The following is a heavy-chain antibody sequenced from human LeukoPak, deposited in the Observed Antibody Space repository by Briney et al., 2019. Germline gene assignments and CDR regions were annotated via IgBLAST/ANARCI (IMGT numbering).Heavy chain of an antibody. Sequence: PGGSLRLSCAASGFTVSSNYMSWVRQAPGKGLGWVSVIYSGGSTYYADSVKGRFTISRDNSKNTLYLQMNSLRAEDTAVYYCARARGQGLDYYYGMDVWGQGTTVTVSS. CDR3: ARARGQGLDYYYGMDV. V-gene: IGHV3-53*01. D-gene: IGHD3/OR15-3a*01. J-gene: IGHJ6*02. CDR1: GFTVSSNY. CDR2: IYSGGST.